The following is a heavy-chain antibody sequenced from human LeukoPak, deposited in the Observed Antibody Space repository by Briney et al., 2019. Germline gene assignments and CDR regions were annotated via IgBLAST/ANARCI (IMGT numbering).Heavy chain of an antibody. CDR1: GFTFDDYG. V-gene: IGHV3-23*01. D-gene: IGHD4/OR15-4a*01. J-gene: IGHJ4*02. Sequence: GGSLRLSCAASGFTFDDYGMSWVRHAPGKGVEWVSAISGSGGNTYYADSVKGRFTISRDNSNSPLYLQMNSLRAEDTAVYYCARRAGAYSHPYDYWGQGTLVTVSS. CDR2: ISGSGGNT. CDR3: ARRAGAYSHPYDY.